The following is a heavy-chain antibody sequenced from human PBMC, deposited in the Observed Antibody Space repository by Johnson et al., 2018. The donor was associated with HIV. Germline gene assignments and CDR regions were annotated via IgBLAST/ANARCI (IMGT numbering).Heavy chain of an antibody. CDR3: ARDGYFSSSSCYHDAFDL. V-gene: IGHV3-20*04. CDR2: INWNGGST. J-gene: IGHJ3*01. D-gene: IGHD2-2*03. CDR1: GFTFDDYG. Sequence: VQLVESGGGVVRPGGSLRLSCAASGFTFDDYGMSWVRQTPGKGLEWVSGINWNGGSTDYADSVKGRFSIFRDNAKNSLALQMNSLRAGDTALYYCARDGYFSSSSCYHDAFDLWGQGTKVTVSS.